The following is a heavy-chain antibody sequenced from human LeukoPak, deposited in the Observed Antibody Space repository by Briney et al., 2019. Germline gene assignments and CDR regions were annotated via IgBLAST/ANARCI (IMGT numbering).Heavy chain of an antibody. J-gene: IGHJ4*02. Sequence: ASVKVSCKASGYTFTSYYMHWVRQAPGQGLEWMGIINPSGGSTSYAQKFQGRVTMTRDTSTSTVYMELSSLRSEDTAVYYCARARGGQWPVLGYYFDYWGQGTLVTVSS. D-gene: IGHD6-19*01. CDR1: GYTFTSYY. V-gene: IGHV1-46*01. CDR2: INPSGGST. CDR3: ARARGGQWPVLGYYFDY.